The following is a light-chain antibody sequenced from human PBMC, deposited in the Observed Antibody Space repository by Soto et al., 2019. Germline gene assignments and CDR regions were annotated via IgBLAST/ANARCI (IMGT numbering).Light chain of an antibody. CDR3: HQHKNSTPST. CDR2: GAS. V-gene: IGKV3-15*01. Sequence: EIVMTQAPATLPVSPGERATLSCRASQSVSSNLAWYQQKPGQAPRRLMYGASTRATDIPDRFSGSGSGTEFTLTLSSMQSEDFAVYYWHQHKNSTPSTFGHGTKVELK. CDR1: QSVSSN. J-gene: IGKJ1*01.